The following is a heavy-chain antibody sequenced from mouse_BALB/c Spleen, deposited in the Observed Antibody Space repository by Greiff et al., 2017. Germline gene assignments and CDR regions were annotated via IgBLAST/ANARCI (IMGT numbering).Heavy chain of an antibody. V-gene: IGHV1-7*01. J-gene: IGHJ4*01. CDR2: INPSTGYT. CDR1: GYTFTSYW. D-gene: IGHD1-1*01. CDR3: ARGVVDYYAMDY. Sequence: QVQLKQSGAELAKPGASVKMSCKASGYTFTSYWMHWVKQRPGQGLEWIGYINPSTGYTEYNQKFKDKATLTADKSSSTAYMQLSSLTSEDSAVYYCARGVVDYYAMDYWGQGTSVTVSS.